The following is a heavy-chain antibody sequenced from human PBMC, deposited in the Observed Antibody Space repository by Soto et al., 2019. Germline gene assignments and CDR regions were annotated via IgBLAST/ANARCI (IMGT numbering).Heavy chain of an antibody. D-gene: IGHD3-3*01. CDR3: AREDFWSGYDDFDI. V-gene: IGHV1-2*02. J-gene: IGHJ3*02. CDR2: INPNSGGT. CDR1: GYTFTGYY. Sequence: ASVKVSCKASGYTFTGYYMHWVRQTPGQGLEWMGWINPNSGGTNYAQKFQGRVTMTRDTTISTAYMELSRLRSDDTAVYYCAREDFWSGYDDFDIWGQGTMVTVSS.